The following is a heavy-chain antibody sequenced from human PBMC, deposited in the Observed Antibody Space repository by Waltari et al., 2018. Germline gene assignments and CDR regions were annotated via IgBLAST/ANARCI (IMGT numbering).Heavy chain of an antibody. CDR3: ASPDSSSWPQSGRYFDY. Sequence: QLQLQESGPGLVKPSETLSLTCTVSGGSISSSSYYWGWIRQPPGKGLEWIGSIYYSGSTYYNPSLKSRVTISVDTSKNQFSLKLSSVTAADTAVYYCASPDSSSWPQSGRYFDYWGQGTLVTVSS. D-gene: IGHD6-13*01. CDR1: GGSISSSSYY. V-gene: IGHV4-39*07. CDR2: IYYSGST. J-gene: IGHJ4*02.